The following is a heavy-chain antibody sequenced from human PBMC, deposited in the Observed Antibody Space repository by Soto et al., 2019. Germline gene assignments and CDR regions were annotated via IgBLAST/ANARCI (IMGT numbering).Heavy chain of an antibody. D-gene: IGHD6-6*01. Sequence: EVQLVESGGGLVQPGGSLRLSCAASGFTFSNFYMSWVRQAPGKGLEWVANIKPDGTEKYYVDYVKGRFTISRDNAEDSLYLQMNSRRAEDTAVYYCARDLAVAARLRGFDYWGQGTLVTVSS. CDR1: GFTFSNFY. V-gene: IGHV3-7*05. CDR3: ARDLAVAARLRGFDY. CDR2: IKPDGTEK. J-gene: IGHJ4*01.